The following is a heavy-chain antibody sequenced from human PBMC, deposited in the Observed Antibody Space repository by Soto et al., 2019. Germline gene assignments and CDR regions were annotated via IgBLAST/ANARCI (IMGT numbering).Heavy chain of an antibody. CDR3: AKDPDQDIVVVPAAISGDP. D-gene: IGHD2-2*01. V-gene: IGHV3-30*18. Sequence: QVQLVESGGGVVQPGRSLRLSCAASGLTFSSYGMHWVRQAPGKGLEWVAVMSYDGSNKYYADSVKGRFTISRDNSKNTLYLQMNSLRAEDTAVYYCAKDPDQDIVVVPAAISGDPWGQGTLVTVSS. J-gene: IGHJ5*02. CDR2: MSYDGSNK. CDR1: GLTFSSYG.